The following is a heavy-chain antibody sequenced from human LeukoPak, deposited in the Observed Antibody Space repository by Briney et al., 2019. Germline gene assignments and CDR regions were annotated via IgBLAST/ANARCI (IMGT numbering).Heavy chain of an antibody. J-gene: IGHJ4*02. CDR1: GYTFTGYY. CDR3: VTHCINGVCYPQGSDY. Sequence: ASVKVSCKASGYTFTGYYMHWVRQAPGQGLEWMGWINPNSGGTNYAQKFQGRVTMTRDTSISTAYMELSRLRSDDTAVYHCVTHCINGVCYPQGSDYRGQGTLVTVSS. CDR2: INPNSGGT. V-gene: IGHV1-2*02. D-gene: IGHD2-8*01.